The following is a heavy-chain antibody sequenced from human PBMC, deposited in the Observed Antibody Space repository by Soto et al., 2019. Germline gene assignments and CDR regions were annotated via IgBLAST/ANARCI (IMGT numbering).Heavy chain of an antibody. Sequence: EVHLLESGGGLVQPGGSLRLSCAASGFTFTDYAMSWVRQAPGKGREWVSVISASGGSTYYADSVKGRFTISRDDSTNTTSLQLNSLRAEDTALYFCAKQRVGSSWYRDFDYWGQGTPVTVSS. V-gene: IGHV3-23*01. CDR3: AKQRVGSSWYRDFDY. CDR1: GFTFTDYA. CDR2: ISASGGST. D-gene: IGHD6-13*01. J-gene: IGHJ4*02.